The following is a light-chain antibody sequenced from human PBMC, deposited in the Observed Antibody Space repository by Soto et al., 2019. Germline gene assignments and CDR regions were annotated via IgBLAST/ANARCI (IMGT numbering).Light chain of an antibody. CDR3: NQYGTTPWK. Sequence: EIVLTQSPGALSLSPGDRATLSCRASQSVYGNYLAWYQQKPGQAPRLLIYGASSRPTDIPDRFSGSGSGTDFTLTITRLEPEDFAVYFCNQYGTTPWKFGQGTKVDIK. CDR1: QSVYGNY. V-gene: IGKV3-20*01. CDR2: GAS. J-gene: IGKJ1*01.